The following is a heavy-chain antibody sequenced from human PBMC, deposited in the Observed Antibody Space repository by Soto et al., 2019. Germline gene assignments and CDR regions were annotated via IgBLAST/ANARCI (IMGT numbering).Heavy chain of an antibody. CDR2: IYYSGST. V-gene: IGHV4-31*03. CDR1: GGSISSGGYY. J-gene: IGHJ6*02. Sequence: QVQLQESGPGLVKPSQTLSLTCTVSGGSISSGGYYWSWIRQHPGKGLEWIGYIYYSGSTYYNPSLKSRVTIXXXTXXNQFALKLSSVTAADTAVYYCARVCGGDCHYGMDVWGQGTTVTVSS. D-gene: IGHD2-21*02. CDR3: ARVCGGDCHYGMDV.